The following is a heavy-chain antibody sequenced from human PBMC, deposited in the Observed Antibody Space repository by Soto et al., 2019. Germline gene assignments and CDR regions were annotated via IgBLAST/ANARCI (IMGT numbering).Heavy chain of an antibody. V-gene: IGHV5-51*01. CDR2: IYPGDSDT. D-gene: IGHD5-12*01. J-gene: IGHJ6*02. Sequence: PGESLKISCKGSGYSFTSYWIGWVRQMPGKGLEWMGIIYPGDSDTRYSPSFQGQVTISADKSISTAYLQWSSLKASDTAMYYCARHSDGYNPPRYYYYGMDVWGQGTTVTVSS. CDR3: ARHSDGYNPPRYYYYGMDV. CDR1: GYSFTSYW.